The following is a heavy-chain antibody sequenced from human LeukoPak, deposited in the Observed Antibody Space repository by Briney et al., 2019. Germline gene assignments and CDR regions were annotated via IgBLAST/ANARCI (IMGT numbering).Heavy chain of an antibody. J-gene: IGHJ4*02. CDR2: INHSGST. Sequence: SETLSLTCAVYGGSFSGYYWSWIRQPPGKGLEWIGEINHSGSTNYNPSLKSRVTISIDTSKNQVSLKLNSVTAADTAIYYCARGLIGDFDSWGQGTLATVSS. D-gene: IGHD7-27*01. CDR1: GGSFSGYY. V-gene: IGHV4-34*01. CDR3: ARGLIGDFDS.